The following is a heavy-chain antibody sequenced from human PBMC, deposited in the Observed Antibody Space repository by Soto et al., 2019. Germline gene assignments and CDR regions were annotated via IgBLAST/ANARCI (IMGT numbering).Heavy chain of an antibody. CDR3: AKDDDTSRHYSLLDF. V-gene: IGHV3-33*06. CDR2: TWSGGRRE. J-gene: IGHJ4*02. CDR1: GFTFSHYG. D-gene: IGHD3-22*01. Sequence: QVQLVESGGGVVQPGTSLRLSCAASGFTFSHYGIHWVRQAPGKGLEWVAVTWSGGRREDYADSVRGRFTVSRDNSKTTVYLQMNSLRVEDTAVYYCAKDDDTSRHYSLLDFRGQGTLVTVSS.